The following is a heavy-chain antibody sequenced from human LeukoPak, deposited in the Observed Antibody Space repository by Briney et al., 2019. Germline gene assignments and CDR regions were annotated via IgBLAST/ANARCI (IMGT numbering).Heavy chain of an antibody. Sequence: PGGSLRLSCAASGFTFSSYWMHWVRQAPGKGLVWFSRINSDGSSTSYADSVKGRFTISRDNAKNTLYLQMNSLRAEDTAVYYCARVWEVAGDYWGQGTLVTVSS. V-gene: IGHV3-74*01. CDR3: ARVWEVAGDY. D-gene: IGHD2-15*01. CDR2: INSDGSST. J-gene: IGHJ4*02. CDR1: GFTFSSYW.